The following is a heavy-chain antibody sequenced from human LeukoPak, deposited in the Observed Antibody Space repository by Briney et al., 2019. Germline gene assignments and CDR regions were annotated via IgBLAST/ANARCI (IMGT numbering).Heavy chain of an antibody. Sequence: GGSLRLSCAASGSAVSSNYMTWVRQAPGKSLEWVSIIYSGGITYYADSVKGRFTISRDNSKNTLYLQMNSLRAEDAALYYCARGVGYSYAYHVDYWGQGTLVTVSS. CDR2: IYSGGIT. D-gene: IGHD5-18*01. CDR3: ARGVGYSYAYHVDY. V-gene: IGHV3-66*02. J-gene: IGHJ4*02. CDR1: GSAVSSNY.